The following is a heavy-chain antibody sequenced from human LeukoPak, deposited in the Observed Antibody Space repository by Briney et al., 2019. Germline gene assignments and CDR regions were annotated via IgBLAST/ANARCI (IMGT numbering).Heavy chain of an antibody. CDR2: IYYSGST. Sequence: SGTLCLTCTVSGGTIRTYYWSCIRQPPGGGLEWIGDIYYSGSTTYNPSLKSRVTISVDTSKNQFSLKLSSVTAAETAVYYWARLVFGNGSSWFDYWGQGTLVIVSS. CDR1: GGTIRTYY. V-gene: IGHV4-59*01. D-gene: IGHD3-10*01. J-gene: IGHJ4*02. CDR3: ARLVFGNGSSWFDY.